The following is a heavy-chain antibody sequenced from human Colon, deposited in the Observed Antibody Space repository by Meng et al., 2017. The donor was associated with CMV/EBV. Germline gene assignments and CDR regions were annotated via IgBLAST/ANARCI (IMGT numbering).Heavy chain of an antibody. Sequence: QAQVQQWGAGLLQTSESLSLTRAVYGWALSGYYWSWIRQPPGQGMERIGEINHSGSTNYNPSLKSRVTISVEASTTQFSLKLSSVTAADAAVDYCASILFAAAAGGWGGYWGQGTLVTVSS. D-gene: IGHD6-13*01. CDR3: ASILFAAAAGGWGGY. CDR2: INHSGST. CDR1: GWALSGYY. J-gene: IGHJ4*02. V-gene: IGHV4-34*01.